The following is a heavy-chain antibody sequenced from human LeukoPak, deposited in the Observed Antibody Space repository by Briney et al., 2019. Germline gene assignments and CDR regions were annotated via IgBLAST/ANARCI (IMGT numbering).Heavy chain of an antibody. J-gene: IGHJ4*02. CDR1: GGSISSYY. CDR2: IYYSGST. Sequence: SETLSLTCTVSGGSISSYYWGWIRQPPGKGLEWIGSIYYSGSTYYNPSLKSRVTISVDTSKTQFSLKLSSVTAADTAVYYCAAPDTAMVELDYWGQGTLVTVSS. CDR3: AAPDTAMVELDY. V-gene: IGHV4-39*01. D-gene: IGHD5-18*01.